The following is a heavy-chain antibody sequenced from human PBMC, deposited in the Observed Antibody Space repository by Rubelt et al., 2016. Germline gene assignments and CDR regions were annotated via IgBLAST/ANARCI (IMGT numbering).Heavy chain of an antibody. Sequence: ESGGGLVKPGGSLRLSCAASGFTFSTHAMSWVRQAPGKGLEWVSSISGTGTRTYYADSVKGRFTISRDNAKNSVILQMNSLRAEDTAVYYCARGRNIVREDAFDIWGQGTVVTVSS. D-gene: IGHD2/OR15-2a*01. CDR1: GFTFSTHA. CDR2: ISGTGTRT. J-gene: IGHJ3*02. CDR3: ARGRNIVREDAFDI. V-gene: IGHV3-23*01.